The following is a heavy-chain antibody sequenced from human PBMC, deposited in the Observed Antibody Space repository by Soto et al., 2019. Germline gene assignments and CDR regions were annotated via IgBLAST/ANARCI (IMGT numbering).Heavy chain of an antibody. V-gene: IGHV3-23*01. D-gene: IGHD3-10*01. CDR3: AKDYDYYGSGGSYYYMDV. Sequence: VQLLESGGGLVQPGGSLRLSCAASGFTFSSYAMSWVRQAPGKGLEWVSAISGSGGSTYYADSVKGRFTISRDNSKNTLYLQMNSLRAEDTAVYYCAKDYDYYGSGGSYYYMDVWGKGTTVTVSS. CDR2: ISGSGGST. CDR1: GFTFSSYA. J-gene: IGHJ6*03.